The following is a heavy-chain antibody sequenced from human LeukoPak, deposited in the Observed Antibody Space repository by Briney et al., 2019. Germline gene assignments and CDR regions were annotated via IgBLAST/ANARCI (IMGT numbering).Heavy chain of an antibody. Sequence: GGSLRLSCAASGFTFSSYAMSWVRQAPGKGLGWVSAISGSGGSTSYADSVKGRFTISRDNSKNTLYLQMNSRRAEDTAVYYCAKDIAAAYFDYWGQGTLVTVSS. D-gene: IGHD6-13*01. V-gene: IGHV3-23*01. J-gene: IGHJ4*02. CDR3: AKDIAAAYFDY. CDR1: GFTFSSYA. CDR2: ISGSGGST.